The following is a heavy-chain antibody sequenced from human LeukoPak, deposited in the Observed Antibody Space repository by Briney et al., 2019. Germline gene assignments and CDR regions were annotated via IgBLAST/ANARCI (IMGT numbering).Heavy chain of an antibody. Sequence: GGSLRLSCAASGFTFSSYWMSWVRQAPGKGLEWVGRIKSKTDGGTTDYAAPVKGRFTISRDDSKNTLYLQINSLKTEDTAVYYCTPQPGSTPLLGYWGQGTLVTVSS. D-gene: IGHD2-2*01. CDR3: TPQPGSTPLLGY. CDR1: GFTFSSYW. CDR2: IKSKTDGGTT. J-gene: IGHJ4*02. V-gene: IGHV3-15*01.